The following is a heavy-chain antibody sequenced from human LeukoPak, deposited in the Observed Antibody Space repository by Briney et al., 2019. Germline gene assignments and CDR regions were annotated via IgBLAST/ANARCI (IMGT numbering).Heavy chain of an antibody. CDR2: ISYDGSNK. Sequence: GGSLRLSCAASGFTFSSYAMHWVRQAPGKGLEWVAVISYDGSNKYYADSVKGRFTISRDNSKNTLYLQMNSLRAEDTAVYYCARDIGSGSYYGYFQHWGQGTLVTVSS. J-gene: IGHJ1*01. V-gene: IGHV3-30*04. CDR3: ARDIGSGSYYGYFQH. CDR1: GFTFSSYA. D-gene: IGHD1-26*01.